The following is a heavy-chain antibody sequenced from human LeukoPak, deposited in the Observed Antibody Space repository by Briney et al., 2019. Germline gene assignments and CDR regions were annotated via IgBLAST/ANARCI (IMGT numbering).Heavy chain of an antibody. CDR2: IRYDGSNK. CDR1: GFTFSSYG. V-gene: IGHV3-30*02. D-gene: IGHD3-9*01. J-gene: IGHJ5*02. CDR3: AKAPHYDILTGYEYSWFDP. Sequence: PGGSLRLSCAASGFTFSSYGMHWVRQAPGKGLEWVAFIRYDGSNKYYADSVKGRFTISRDNSKNTLYLQMNSLRAEDTAVYYCAKAPHYDILTGYEYSWFDPWGQGTLVTVSS.